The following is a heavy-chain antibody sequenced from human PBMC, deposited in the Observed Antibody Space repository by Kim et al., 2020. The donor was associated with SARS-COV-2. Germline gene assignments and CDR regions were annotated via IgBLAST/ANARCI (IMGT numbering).Heavy chain of an antibody. J-gene: IGHJ4*02. V-gene: IGHV3-23*01. CDR1: GFTFSSYA. D-gene: IGHD3-3*01. CDR3: AKRRWGFGVAAPVDY. CDR2: ISGSGGST. Sequence: GGSLRLSCAASGFTFSSYAMSWVRQAPGKGLEWVSTISGSGGSTYYSDSVKGRFTISRDYSKNTLYLQMNSLRAEDTAVYYCAKRRWGFGVAAPVDYWGQGTLVTVSS.